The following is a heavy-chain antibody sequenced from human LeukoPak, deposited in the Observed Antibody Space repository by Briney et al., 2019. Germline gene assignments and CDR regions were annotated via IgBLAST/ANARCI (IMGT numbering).Heavy chain of an antibody. CDR2: IIPIFGTA. V-gene: IGHV1-69*05. J-gene: IGHJ6*03. CDR1: GGTFSSYA. CDR3: ARGLQLWSLYYYYYYMDV. Sequence: ASVKVSCKASGGTFSSYAISWVRQAPGQGLEWMGGIIPIFGTANYAQKFQGRVTMTRDMSTSTVYMELSSLRSEDTAVYYCARGLQLWSLYYYYYYMDVWGKGTTVTVSS. D-gene: IGHD5-18*01.